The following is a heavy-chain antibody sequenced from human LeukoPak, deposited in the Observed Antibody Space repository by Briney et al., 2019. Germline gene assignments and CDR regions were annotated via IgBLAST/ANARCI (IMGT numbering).Heavy chain of an antibody. D-gene: IGHD3-3*01. CDR3: ARAETYYDFWTSCRFDP. J-gene: IGHJ5*02. CDR1: GITFSTYW. Sequence: GSLRLSCAASGITFSTYWMGRVRQAPGKGLEWVAKIKPDGSEKDHVDSVKGRFTISRDNAKNSLYLQLNSLRAEDTAVYYCARAETYYDFWTSCRFDPWGQGTLVTVYS. V-gene: IGHV3-7*01. CDR2: IKPDGSEK.